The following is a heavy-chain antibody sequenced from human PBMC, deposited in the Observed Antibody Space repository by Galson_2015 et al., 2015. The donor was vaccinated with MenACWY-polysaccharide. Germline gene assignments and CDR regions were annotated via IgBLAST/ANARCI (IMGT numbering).Heavy chain of an antibody. V-gene: IGHV4-61*01. J-gene: IGHJ3*01. CDR2: IYYSGST. CDR1: GGSVSSSVSSHSSY. D-gene: IGHD2-2*01. Sequence: TCSVSGGSVSSSVSSHSSYWTWIRQPPGKGLEWVGQIYYSGSTNYNPSLKSRVSISIHTSMNQLSLKLNSVTAADTAVYYCAKESGANSTSCYSCAFDLWGQGTMVTVSS. CDR3: AKESGANSTSCYSCAFDL.